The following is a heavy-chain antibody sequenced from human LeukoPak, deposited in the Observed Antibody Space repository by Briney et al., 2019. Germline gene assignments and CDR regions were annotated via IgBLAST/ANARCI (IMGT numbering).Heavy chain of an antibody. CDR1: GFSFNRRG. CDR2: ISPRSETI. J-gene: IGHJ6*03. CDR3: ARIDGPTVFTYYMDL. Sequence: GGSLRLSCATSGFSFNRRGMNWVRQPPGKGLEWVSYISPRSETIFYAESVQGRFAVSRDDAKGSLYLQMHTLRVEDTAVYYCARIDGPTVFTYYMDLWGKGTTATVAS. V-gene: IGHV3-48*04. D-gene: IGHD3-16*01.